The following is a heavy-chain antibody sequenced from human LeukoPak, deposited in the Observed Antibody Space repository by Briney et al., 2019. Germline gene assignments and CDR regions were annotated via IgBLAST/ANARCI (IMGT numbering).Heavy chain of an antibody. CDR1: GASFSSYY. D-gene: IGHD6-13*01. V-gene: IGHV4-59*01. Sequence: SETLSLTCTVSGASFSSYYWSWIRQPPGKGLEWIGYIYYSGSTNYNPSLKSRITISVDTSKNQFSLRLSSVTAADTAVYFCAMGFWYEEYFQHWGQGSLVSVSS. J-gene: IGHJ1*01. CDR3: AMGFWYEEYFQH. CDR2: IYYSGST.